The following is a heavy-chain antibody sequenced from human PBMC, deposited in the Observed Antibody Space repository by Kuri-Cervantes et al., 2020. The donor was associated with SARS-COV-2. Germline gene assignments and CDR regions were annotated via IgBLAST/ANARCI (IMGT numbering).Heavy chain of an antibody. J-gene: IGHJ4*02. CDR3: AGEQWLGPFDY. CDR2: IYYSGST. Sequence: SETLFLTCTVSGGSISSYYWSWIRQPPGKGLEWTGYIYYSGSTNYNPSLKSRVTISVDTSKNQFSLKLSSVTAADTAVYYCAGEQWLGPFDYWGQGTLVTVSS. D-gene: IGHD6-19*01. CDR1: GGSISSYY. V-gene: IGHV4-59*01.